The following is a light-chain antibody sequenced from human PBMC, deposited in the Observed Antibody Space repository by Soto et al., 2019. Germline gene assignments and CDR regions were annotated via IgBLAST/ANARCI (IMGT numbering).Light chain of an antibody. Sequence: QSVLTQPASVSGSPGQSIAISCTGTSSDVGAYNYVSWYQQHPGKAPKIMIYDVSNRPSGVSNRFSGSKSGNTASLTISGLQAEDEADYYCCSYTTSNTRQIVFGTGTKVTVL. CDR2: DVS. CDR3: CSYTTSNTRQIV. V-gene: IGLV2-14*01. J-gene: IGLJ1*01. CDR1: SSDVGAYNY.